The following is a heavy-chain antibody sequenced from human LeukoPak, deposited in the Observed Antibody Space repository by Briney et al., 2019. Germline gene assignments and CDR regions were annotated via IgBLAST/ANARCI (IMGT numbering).Heavy chain of an antibody. Sequence: PSETLSLTCAVYGGSFSGYYWSWIRQPPGKGLEWIGEINHSGSTNYNPPLKSRVTISVDTSKNQFSLKLSSVTAADTAVYYCAREPLLTVVDYWGQGTLVTVSS. CDR3: AREPLLTVVDY. V-gene: IGHV4-34*01. J-gene: IGHJ4*02. D-gene: IGHD6-19*01. CDR1: GGSFSGYY. CDR2: INHSGST.